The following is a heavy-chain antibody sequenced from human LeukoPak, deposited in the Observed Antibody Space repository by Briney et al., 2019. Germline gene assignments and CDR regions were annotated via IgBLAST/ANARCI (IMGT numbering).Heavy chain of an antibody. CDR3: WCFPRMYYYDSSGYLDY. CDR1: GFTLSNNW. CDR2: INGDGSST. D-gene: IGHD3-22*01. J-gene: IGHJ4*02. V-gene: IGHV3-74*01. Sequence: HPGGSLRLSCAASGFTLSNNWMHWVRQAPGKGLVWVSRINGDGSSTSYADSVKGRFTISRDNAKNSLYLQMNSLRAEDTAVYYCWCFPRMYYYDSSGYLDYWGQGTLVTVSS.